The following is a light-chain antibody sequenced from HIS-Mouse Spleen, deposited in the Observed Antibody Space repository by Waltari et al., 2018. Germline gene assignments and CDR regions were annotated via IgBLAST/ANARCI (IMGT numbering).Light chain of an antibody. Sequence: QSALTQPPSASGSPGQSVTISCTGTSSDAGGYHHVSWYQQHPGKAPKLMIYEVSKRPSGVPDRFSGSKSGNTASLTVSGLQAEDEADYYCSSYAGSNIVVFGGGTKLTVL. CDR1: SSDAGGYHH. CDR3: SSYAGSNIVV. V-gene: IGLV2-8*01. J-gene: IGLJ2*01. CDR2: EVS.